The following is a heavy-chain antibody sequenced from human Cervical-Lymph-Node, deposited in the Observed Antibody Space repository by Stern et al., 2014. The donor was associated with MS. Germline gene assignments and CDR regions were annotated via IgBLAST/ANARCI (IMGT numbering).Heavy chain of an antibody. V-gene: IGHV1-58*01. CDR3: AADRARSVAARQHYYYYGMDV. CDR1: GFTFTSSA. D-gene: IGHD6-6*01. CDR2: IVVGSGNT. J-gene: IGHJ6*02. Sequence: QLEESGPEVKKPGTSVKVSCKASGFTFTSSAVQWVRQARGQRLEWIGWIVVGSGNTNYDQKSQERVTITREMSKSTAYMELSSLRSEDTAVYYCAADRARSVAARQHYYYYGMDVWGQGTPVTVSS.